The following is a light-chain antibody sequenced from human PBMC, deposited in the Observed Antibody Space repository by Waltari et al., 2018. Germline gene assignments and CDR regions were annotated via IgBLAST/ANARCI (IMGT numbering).Light chain of an antibody. CDR3: QQRSNWPLT. J-gene: IGKJ4*01. CDR2: EAS. V-gene: IGKV3-11*01. CDR1: QSVSSY. Sequence: EIVLTQSPATLSLSPGERATLSCRASQSVSSYLAWYKQKPGQAPRPLIYEASHRGTGIPARVRGSGSGTDFTFTISSLEPEDFAGYYCQQRSNWPLTFGGGTKVEIK.